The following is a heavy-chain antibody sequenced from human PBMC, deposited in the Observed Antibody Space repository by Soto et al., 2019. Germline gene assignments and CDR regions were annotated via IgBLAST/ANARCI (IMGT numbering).Heavy chain of an antibody. J-gene: IGHJ5*02. CDR2: ISHNGFT. CDR3: ARSKRRSDNRSWFDWLDP. Sequence: QLQLQESGPGLVKPSETLSLICTVSGGSIISSSHFWGWIRQPPGKGLEWIAIISHNGFTFSNPSLKSRATVSVDTSKSLLFLEMTSVTAADTGVYYCARSKRRSDNRSWFDWLDPWGPGTLVTVSS. V-gene: IGHV4-39*02. D-gene: IGHD3-10*01. CDR1: GGSIISSSHF.